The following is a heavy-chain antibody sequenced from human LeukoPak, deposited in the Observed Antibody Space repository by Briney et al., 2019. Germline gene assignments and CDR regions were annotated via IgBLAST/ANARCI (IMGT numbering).Heavy chain of an antibody. D-gene: IGHD2-8*01. CDR1: GESFSGYY. CDR2: INRNGTT. J-gene: IGHJ5*02. V-gene: IGHV4-34*01. Sequence: PSETLSLTCAVYGESFSGYYRSWIRRPPGKGLEWIGEINRNGTTNYNPSLKSRVTISIDTSKNQFSLKLTSVTATDTAVYYCARVYCTNDVCYRVNLFDPWSQGTLVTVSS. CDR3: ARVYCTNDVCYRVNLFDP.